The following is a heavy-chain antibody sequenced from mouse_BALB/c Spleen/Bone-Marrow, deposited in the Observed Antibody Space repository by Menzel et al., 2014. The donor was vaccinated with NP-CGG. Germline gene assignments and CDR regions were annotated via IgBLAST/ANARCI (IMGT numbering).Heavy chain of an antibody. CDR2: INPSNGGT. CDR3: TLEFGFTTKEFYALAY. Sequence: QVQLKHSGAELVKPGASVKLSCKASGYTFTTYWMHWVRLRPGQGFEWTGEINPSNGGTNYNEKFKRQATLTVDKSSSSAYMQLAGLTSEGSAVYYCTLEFGFTTKEFYALAYWGQGSSVTVSS. D-gene: IGHD2-12*01. CDR1: GYTFTTYW. V-gene: IGHV1S16*01. J-gene: IGHJ4*01.